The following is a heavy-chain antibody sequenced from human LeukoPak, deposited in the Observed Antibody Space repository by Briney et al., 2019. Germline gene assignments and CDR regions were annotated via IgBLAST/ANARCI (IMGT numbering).Heavy chain of an antibody. CDR3: ARLHALGAEEFDP. CDR2: IYYSGST. Sequence: SETLSLTCTVSGGSTSISSYCWGWTRLHPGKGLEWIGSIYYSGSTYYNPSLNSRITMSVDTPNNKSSLRLTSVTAADTAVYYCARLHALGAEEFDPWGQGALVTVSS. V-gene: IGHV4-39*07. D-gene: IGHD3-16*01. CDR1: GGSTSISSYC. J-gene: IGHJ5*02.